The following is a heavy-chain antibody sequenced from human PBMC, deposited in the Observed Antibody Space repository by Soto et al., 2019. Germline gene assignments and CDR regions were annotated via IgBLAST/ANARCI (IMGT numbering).Heavy chain of an antibody. D-gene: IGHD2-2*03. V-gene: IGHV3-33*01. J-gene: IGHJ6*02. CDR2: IWYDGSNK. CDR1: GFTFSSYG. Sequence: GGSLRLSCAASGFTFSSYGMHWVRQAPGKGLEWVAVIWYDGSNKYYADSVKGRFTISRDNSKNTLYLQMNSLRAEDTAVYYCARDHVDIVVVPAAQGYYYYGMDVWGQGTTVTVSS. CDR3: ARDHVDIVVVPAAQGYYYYGMDV.